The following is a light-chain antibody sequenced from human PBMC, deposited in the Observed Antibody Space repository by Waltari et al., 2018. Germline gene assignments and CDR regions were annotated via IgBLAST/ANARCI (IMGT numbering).Light chain of an antibody. CDR2: DAS. V-gene: IGKV1-39*01. J-gene: IGKJ1*01. CDR1: QCISIF. Sequence: DILMTQSPSSLSASVGDRITITCRAGQCISIFLNWYHQKPGKAPNLLISDASTLQSGVPSRFSGSGSGTDFTLTIISLQPDDFGNYYCQQSYKLPPTFGLGTKVEI. CDR3: QQSYKLPPT.